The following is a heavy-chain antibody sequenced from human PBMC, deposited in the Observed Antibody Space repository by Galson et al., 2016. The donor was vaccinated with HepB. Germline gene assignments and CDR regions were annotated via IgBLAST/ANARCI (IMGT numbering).Heavy chain of an antibody. CDR2: IYPDDSDR. CDR1: GYSFTSYW. V-gene: IGHV5-51*01. J-gene: IGHJ6*02. Sequence: QSGAEVKKPGESLKISCKASGYSFTSYWIGWVRQMPGKGLEWMGIIYPDDSDRRYSPSFLGQVPISANKSISTAYLQWSSLKASDTAMYYCARTMMTEYGMDVWGQGTTVTVSS. CDR3: ARTMMTEYGMDV. D-gene: IGHD3-16*01.